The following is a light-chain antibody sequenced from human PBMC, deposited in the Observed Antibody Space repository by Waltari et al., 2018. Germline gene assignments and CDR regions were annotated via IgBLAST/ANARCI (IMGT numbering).Light chain of an antibody. CDR1: ESVYKY. Sequence: EVVLTQSPVPLSLSAGARASLSCRASESVYKYFAWYQQRPGQPPRLLIYDTSNRAAGVPGRFSGSGYGTDFTLTITSLEAEDFAVYFCQQGSILPLTFGGGTRVEIK. CDR2: DTS. CDR3: QQGSILPLT. J-gene: IGKJ4*01. V-gene: IGKV3-11*01.